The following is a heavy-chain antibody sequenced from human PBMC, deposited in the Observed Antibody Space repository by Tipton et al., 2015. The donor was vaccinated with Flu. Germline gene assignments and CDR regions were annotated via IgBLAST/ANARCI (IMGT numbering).Heavy chain of an antibody. V-gene: IGHV3-48*03. Sequence: LSLTCSVSGDSMGSRYYWGWIRQAPGKGLEWLSYISSSGNTMSYADSVRGRFTISRDNTKKSLYLQLNSLRAEDTAIYYCATLTGDDYWGQGIMVTVSS. D-gene: IGHD7-27*01. CDR2: ISSSGNTM. CDR1: GDSMGSRYY. J-gene: IGHJ4*02. CDR3: ATLTGDDY.